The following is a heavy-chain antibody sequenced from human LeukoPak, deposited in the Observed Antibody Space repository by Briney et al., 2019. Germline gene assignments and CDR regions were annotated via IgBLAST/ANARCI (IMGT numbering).Heavy chain of an antibody. Sequence: KPGGSLRLSCAASGFTFSDYSMTWVRQAPGKGLEWIGEINHSGSTNYNPSLKSRVTISVDTSKNQFSLKLSSVTAADTAVYYCARGGADYYDSSGYYYFDYWGQGTLVTVSS. CDR2: INHSGST. D-gene: IGHD3-22*01. J-gene: IGHJ4*02. CDR3: ARGGADYYDSSGYYYFDY. CDR1: GFTFSDYS. V-gene: IGHV4-34*01.